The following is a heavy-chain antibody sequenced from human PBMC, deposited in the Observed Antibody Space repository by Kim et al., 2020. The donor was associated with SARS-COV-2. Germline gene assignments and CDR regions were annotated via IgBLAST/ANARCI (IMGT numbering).Heavy chain of an antibody. CDR2: K. CDR3: ARSIAGDAFDI. Sequence: KYYSTSLKTRLTISKDTSKNQVVLTMTNMDPVDTATYYCARSIAGDAFDIWGQGTMVTVSS. J-gene: IGHJ3*02. D-gene: IGHD6-13*01. V-gene: IGHV2-70*01.